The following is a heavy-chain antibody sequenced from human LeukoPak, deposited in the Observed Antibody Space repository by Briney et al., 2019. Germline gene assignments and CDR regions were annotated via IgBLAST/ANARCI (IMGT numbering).Heavy chain of an antibody. V-gene: IGHV5-51*01. CDR1: GYSFTSYW. J-gene: IGHJ5*02. D-gene: IGHD2-2*01. CDR2: IYPGDSDT. Sequence: GESLKISCKGSGYSFTSYWIGWVRQMPGKGLEWMGIIYPGDSDTRYSPSFQGQVTISADKSIITAYLQWSSLKASDTAMYYCARSSPVPAAIFHTPWRAWFDPWGQGTLVTVSS. CDR3: ARSSPVPAAIFHTPWRAWFDP.